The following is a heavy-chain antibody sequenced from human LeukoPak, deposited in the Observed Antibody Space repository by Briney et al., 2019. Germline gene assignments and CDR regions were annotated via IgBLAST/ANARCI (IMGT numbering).Heavy chain of an antibody. D-gene: IGHD2-2*02. CDR3: ARGEYCSSTSCYTEFDY. J-gene: IGHJ4*02. CDR2: ISSSSSYI. Sequence: GGSLRLSCAASGFTFSSYSMNWVRQAPGKGLEWVSSISSSSSYIYYADSVKGRFTISRDNAKNSLYLQMNSLRAEDTAVYYCARGEYCSSTSCYTEFDYWGQGTLVTVSS. V-gene: IGHV3-21*01. CDR1: GFTFSSYS.